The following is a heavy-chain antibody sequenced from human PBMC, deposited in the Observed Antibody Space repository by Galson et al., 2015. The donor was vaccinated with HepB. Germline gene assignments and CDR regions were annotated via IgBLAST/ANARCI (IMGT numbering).Heavy chain of an antibody. Sequence: SVKVSCKASGGTFSSYAISWVRQAPGQGLEWMGGIIPIFGTANYAQKFQGRVTITADESTSTAYMELSSLRSEDTAVYYCAIGYCSSTSCYTGFDYWGQGTLVTVSS. CDR2: IIPIFGTA. CDR1: GGTFSSYA. V-gene: IGHV1-69*13. J-gene: IGHJ4*02. CDR3: AIGYCSSTSCYTGFDY. D-gene: IGHD2-2*02.